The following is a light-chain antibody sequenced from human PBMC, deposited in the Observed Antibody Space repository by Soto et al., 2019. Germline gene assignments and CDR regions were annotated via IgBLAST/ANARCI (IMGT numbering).Light chain of an antibody. J-gene: IGKJ2*01. Sequence: VVMTQSPLSLPVTLGQPASISCKSSQTFGYRDGNTYLNWFQQRPGQSPRRLIYQVSHRDSGAPDRFSGSGSGTNFTLKISRVEAEDVGVYYCVQGTHWPPFTFGQGTKLEIK. CDR2: QVS. V-gene: IGKV2-30*01. CDR3: VQGTHWPPFT. CDR1: QTFGYRDGNTY.